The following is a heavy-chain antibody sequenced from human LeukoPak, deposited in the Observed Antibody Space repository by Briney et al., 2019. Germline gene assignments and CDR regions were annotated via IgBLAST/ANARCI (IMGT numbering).Heavy chain of an antibody. CDR3: ARYQTGTMFAV. D-gene: IGHD1/OR15-1a*01. CDR1: GASINSDTYY. Sequence: SETLSLTCTVSGASINSDTYYWGRIRHPPGKGLEWIGTHSHSGSAYYNPSLRSRITMSLDTSENQLSLKLYSVTAADTAIYYCARYQTGTMFAVWGQGTLVTISS. V-gene: IGHV4-39*07. CDR2: HSHSGSA. J-gene: IGHJ4*02.